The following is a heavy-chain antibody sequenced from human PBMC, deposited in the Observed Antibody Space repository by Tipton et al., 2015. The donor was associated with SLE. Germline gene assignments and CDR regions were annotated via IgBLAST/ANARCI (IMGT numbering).Heavy chain of an antibody. V-gene: IGHV4-34*01. Sequence: LRLSCAVYGGSFSGYYWSWIRQPPGKGLEWIGEINHSGSTNYNPSLKSRVTISVDTSKNQFSLKLSSVAAADTAVYCCARGWDCSGRGCYYYYYGMDVWGQGTTVTVSS. CDR2: INHSGST. J-gene: IGHJ6*02. CDR1: GGSFSGYY. CDR3: ARGWDCSGRGCYYYYYGMDV. D-gene: IGHD2-15*01.